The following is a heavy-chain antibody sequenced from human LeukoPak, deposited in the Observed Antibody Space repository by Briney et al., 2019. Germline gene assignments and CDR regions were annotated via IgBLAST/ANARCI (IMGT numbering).Heavy chain of an antibody. D-gene: IGHD2-21*02. CDR2: IIPIFGTA. J-gene: IGHJ4*02. Sequence: GASVKVSCKASGYTFTGYYMHWVRQAPGQGLEWMGGIIPIFGTANYAQKFQGRVTITADKSASTAYMELRSLRSDDTAVYYCARDRVTRYFDYWGQGTLVTVSS. CDR3: ARDRVTRYFDY. CDR1: GYTFTGYY. V-gene: IGHV1-69*06.